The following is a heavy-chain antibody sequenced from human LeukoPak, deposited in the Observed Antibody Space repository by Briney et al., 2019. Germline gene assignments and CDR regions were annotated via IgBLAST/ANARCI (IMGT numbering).Heavy chain of an antibody. CDR3: ARHPDSSSWSGGMDV. CDR1: GYSFTSYW. D-gene: IGHD6-13*01. J-gene: IGHJ6*02. CDR2: IYPGDSDT. Sequence: GESLKISCKGSGYSFTSYWIGWVRQMPGKGLEWMGTIYPGDSDTRYSPSFQGQVTISADKSISTAYLQWSSLKASDTAMYYCARHPDSSSWSGGMDVWGQGTTVTVSS. V-gene: IGHV5-51*01.